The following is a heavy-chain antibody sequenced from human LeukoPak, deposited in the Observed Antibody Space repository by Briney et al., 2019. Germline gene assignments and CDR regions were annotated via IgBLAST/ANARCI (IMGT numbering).Heavy chain of an antibody. D-gene: IGHD6-19*01. CDR3: ARDPDHSSGFNWFDP. CDR2: ISAYNGNT. CDR1: GYTFTSYG. Sequence: GASVKVSCKASGYTFTSYGISWVRQAPGQGLEWMGWISAYNGNTNYAQKLQGRVTMTTDTSTSTAYMELRSLRSDDTAVYYCARDPDHSSGFNWFDPWGQGTLVTVSA. J-gene: IGHJ5*02. V-gene: IGHV1-18*01.